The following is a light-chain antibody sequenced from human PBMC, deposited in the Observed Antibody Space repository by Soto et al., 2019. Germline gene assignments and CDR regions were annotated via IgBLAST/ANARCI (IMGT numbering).Light chain of an antibody. CDR2: TNN. CDR1: SSNIGSNT. J-gene: IGLJ2*01. CDR3: AVWDDSRVV. Sequence: QLVLTQPPSASGTPGQRVTISCSGSSSNIGSNTVNWYQQLPRTAPKLLIYTNNQRPSGVPDRFSGSKSGTSASLAISGLQSEDEADYYCAVWDDSRVVFGGGTKVTVL. V-gene: IGLV1-44*01.